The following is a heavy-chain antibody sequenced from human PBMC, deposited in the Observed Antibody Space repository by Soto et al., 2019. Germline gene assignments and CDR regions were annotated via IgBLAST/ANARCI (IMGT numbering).Heavy chain of an antibody. CDR2: ISYDGSNK. CDR1: GFTFSSYA. D-gene: IGHD3-3*01. Sequence: GGSLRLSCAASGFTFSSYAMHWVRQAPGKGLEWVAVISYDGSNKYYADSVKGRFTISRDNSKNTLYLQMNSLRAEDTAVYYCARGTYYVFWSGYRDYYYYYGMDVWGQGTTVTVSS. V-gene: IGHV3-30-3*01. J-gene: IGHJ6*02. CDR3: ARGTYYVFWSGYRDYYYYYGMDV.